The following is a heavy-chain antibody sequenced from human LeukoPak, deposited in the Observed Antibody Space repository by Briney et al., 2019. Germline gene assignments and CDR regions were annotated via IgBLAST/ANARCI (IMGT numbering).Heavy chain of an antibody. D-gene: IGHD6-6*01. Sequence: GGSLRLSWAASGFTFSSYAMHWVRQGPGKGLEWVAVISYDGSNKYYADSVKGRFTIYRDNSKNTLYLQMNSLRAEDTAVYYCARDGYSSSSAYWGQGTLVTVSS. CDR1: GFTFSSYA. CDR3: ARDGYSSSSAY. J-gene: IGHJ4*02. V-gene: IGHV3-30*04. CDR2: ISYDGSNK.